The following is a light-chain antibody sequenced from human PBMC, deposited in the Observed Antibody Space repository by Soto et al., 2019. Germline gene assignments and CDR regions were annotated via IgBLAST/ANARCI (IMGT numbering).Light chain of an antibody. J-gene: IGKJ1*01. CDR3: LQHNIYPWT. CDR2: AAS. V-gene: IGKV1-17*01. CDR1: QDIRND. Sequence: DIHITHSPSSLSSSVVYIFTVTCLPSQDIRNDLCCFQLKPGKAPKRLIYAASRLQSGVPSRFSGSGSETDFTLTISSLQPEDFATYFCLQHNIYPWTFGQGTKVDIK.